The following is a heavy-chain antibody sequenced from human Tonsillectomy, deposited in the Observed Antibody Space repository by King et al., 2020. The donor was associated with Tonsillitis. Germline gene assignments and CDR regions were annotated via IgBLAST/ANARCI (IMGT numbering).Heavy chain of an antibody. Sequence: VQLVESGGGLVKPGGSLRLSCAASGFTFISYSMNWVRQAPGKGLEWVSSISSSSSYIYYADSVKGRFTISRDNAKNSLYLQMDSLRAEDTAVYYCAREGYSSPEPLSYFDYWDQGTLVTVSS. D-gene: IGHD6-19*01. V-gene: IGHV3-21*01. CDR3: AREGYSSPEPLSYFDY. CDR2: ISSSSSYI. J-gene: IGHJ4*02. CDR1: GFTFISYS.